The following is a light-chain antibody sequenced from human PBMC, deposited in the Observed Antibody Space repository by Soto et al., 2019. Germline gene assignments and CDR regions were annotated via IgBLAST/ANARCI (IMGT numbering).Light chain of an antibody. CDR3: QQYSSYSKT. CDR1: QSISSW. Sequence: DIQMTQNTSTLSASVGDRLTITSGASQSISSWLAWYQQRPGKAPKLLIFDASSLESGVPSRFSGSGSGTEFTLTISSLQPDDFATYYCQQYSSYSKTFGQGTKVDIK. J-gene: IGKJ1*01. CDR2: DAS. V-gene: IGKV1-5*01.